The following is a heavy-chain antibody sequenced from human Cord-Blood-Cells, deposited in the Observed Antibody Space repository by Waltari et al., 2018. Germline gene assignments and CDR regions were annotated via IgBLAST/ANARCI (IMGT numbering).Heavy chain of an antibody. CDR2: ISYDGSNK. J-gene: IGHJ5*02. D-gene: IGHD2-15*01. CDR3: AKDTPDCSGGSCYSWFDP. Sequence: QVQLVESGGGVVQPGRSLRFSCAASGFTFSSHGMHWVRRAPAKGLEWVAVISYDGSNKYYADSVKGRFTISRDNSKNTLYLQMNSLRAEDTAVYYCAKDTPDCSGGSCYSWFDPWGQGTLVTVSS. V-gene: IGHV3-30*18. CDR1: GFTFSSHG.